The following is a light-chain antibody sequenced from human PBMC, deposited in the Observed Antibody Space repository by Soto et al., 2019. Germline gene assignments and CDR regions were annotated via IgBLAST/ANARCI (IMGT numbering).Light chain of an antibody. CDR1: QSISSW. J-gene: IGKJ1*01. Sequence: DIQMTQSPSTLSAFVGDRVTITCRASQSISSWLAWYQQKPGKAPKLLIYKASSLESGVPSRFSGSGSGTEFTLTISSLQPDDFATYYCQQYDTYWTFXQGTKVDIK. CDR3: QQYDTYWT. CDR2: KAS. V-gene: IGKV1-5*03.